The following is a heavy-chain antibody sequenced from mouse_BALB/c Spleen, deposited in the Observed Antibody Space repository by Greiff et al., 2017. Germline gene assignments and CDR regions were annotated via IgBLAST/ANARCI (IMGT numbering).Heavy chain of an antibody. CDR3: ARGDGYYVYFDY. V-gene: IGHV1S56*01. D-gene: IGHD2-3*01. Sequence: QVQLQQSGPELVKPGASVRISCKASGYTFTSYYIHWVKQRPGQGLEWIGWIYPGNVNTKYNEKFKGKATLTADKSSSTAYMQLSSLTSEDSAVYFCARGDGYYVYFDYWGQGTTLTVSS. J-gene: IGHJ2*01. CDR1: GYTFTSYY. CDR2: IYPGNVNT.